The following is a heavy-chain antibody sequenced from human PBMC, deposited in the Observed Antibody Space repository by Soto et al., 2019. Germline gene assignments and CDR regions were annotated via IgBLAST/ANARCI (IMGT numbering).Heavy chain of an antibody. CDR2: IVGSGGST. CDR3: AGYCSSTSCYALSCVATRYWYFDL. CDR1: GFTFSSYA. V-gene: IGHV3-23*01. J-gene: IGHJ2*01. D-gene: IGHD2-2*01. Sequence: EVQLLESGGGLVQPGGSLRLSCAASGFTFSSYAMSWVRQAPARGLEWVSAIVGSGGSTYYADSVKGRSTISRDNSKNTLYLQMHSLRAEDTGVYYCAGYCSSTSCYALSCVATRYWYFDLWGRGTLVTVSS.